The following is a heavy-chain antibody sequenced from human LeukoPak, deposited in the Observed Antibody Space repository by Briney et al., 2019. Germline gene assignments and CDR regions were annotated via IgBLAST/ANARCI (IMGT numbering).Heavy chain of an antibody. CDR3: AKAASGNWNDVSDY. J-gene: IGHJ4*02. CDR2: IGGRGVST. V-gene: IGHV3-23*01. Sequence: AGGSLRLSYAASGFTFSTYAMSWVRQAPGKGLEWVSAIGGRGVSTSYADSVRGRFTISRDNSKNTLYLQMNSLRAEDTAVYYCAKAASGNWNDVSDYWGQGTLVTVSS. D-gene: IGHD1-1*01. CDR1: GFTFSTYA.